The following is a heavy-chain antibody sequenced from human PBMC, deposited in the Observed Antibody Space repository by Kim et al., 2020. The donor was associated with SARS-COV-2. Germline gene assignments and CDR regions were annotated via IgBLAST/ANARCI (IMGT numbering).Heavy chain of an antibody. CDR1: GGTFSSYA. J-gene: IGHJ4*02. V-gene: IGHV1-69*13. D-gene: IGHD3-22*01. CDR2: IIPIFGTA. CDR3: ASKTLREYYYDSSGYYSSYY. Sequence: SVKVSCKASGGTFSSYAINWVRQAHGQGLEWMGGIIPIFGTANYAQKFQGRVTITADESTSTAYMELSSLRSEDTAVYYCASKTLREYYYDSSGYYSSYYWGQGTLVTVSS.